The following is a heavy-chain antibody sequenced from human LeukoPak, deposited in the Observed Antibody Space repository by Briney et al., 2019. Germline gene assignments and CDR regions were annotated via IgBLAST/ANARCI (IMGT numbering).Heavy chain of an antibody. Sequence: GASVKASCKTSGYSFSDSYMQWVRQAPGQGVEWLGWFNPKTGDTKYAHTFQVRVTMTRDTSIRTTYMELSSLRSDDTAIYYCWSEATAIGGVIVRVAYWGQGTLVSVSS. CDR2: FNPKTGDT. CDR1: GYSFSDSY. J-gene: IGHJ4*02. V-gene: IGHV1-2*02. D-gene: IGHD3-16*02. CDR3: WSEATAIGGVIVRVAY.